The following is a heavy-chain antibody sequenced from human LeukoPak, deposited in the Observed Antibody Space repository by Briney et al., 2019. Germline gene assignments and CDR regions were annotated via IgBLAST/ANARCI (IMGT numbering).Heavy chain of an antibody. Sequence: SETLSLTCTVSGGSISSYYWSWIRQPPGKGLEWIGEINHSGSTNYNPSLKSRVTISVDTSKNQFSLKLSSVTAADTAVYYCASNYVWGSYRYTRPFDYWGQGTLVTVSS. CDR2: INHSGST. CDR1: GGSISSYY. V-gene: IGHV4-34*01. CDR3: ASNYVWGSYRYTRPFDY. D-gene: IGHD3-16*02. J-gene: IGHJ4*02.